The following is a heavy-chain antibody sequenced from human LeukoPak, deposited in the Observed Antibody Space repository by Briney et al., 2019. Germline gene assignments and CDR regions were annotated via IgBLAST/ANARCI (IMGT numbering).Heavy chain of an antibody. V-gene: IGHV3-23*01. CDR3: AKGKSSSGLDY. CDR1: GFTFSSYA. D-gene: IGHD6-13*01. J-gene: IGHJ4*02. CDR2: ISGSTGST. Sequence: GGSLRLSCAASGFTFSSYAMSSVRQAPGKGLEWVSAISGSTGSTYYADSVKGRFTISKDNSKNTLHLQMNSLRAEDTAVYYCAKGKSSSGLDYWGQGTLVTVSS.